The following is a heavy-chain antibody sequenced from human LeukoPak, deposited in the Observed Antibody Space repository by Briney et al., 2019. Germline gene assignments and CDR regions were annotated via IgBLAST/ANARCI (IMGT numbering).Heavy chain of an antibody. D-gene: IGHD3-22*01. CDR3: ARRPYASGYAFDI. CDR1: GGSLRSGTYY. J-gene: IGHJ3*02. Sequence: SETLSLTCTVSGGSLRSGTYYWDWIRQPPGKGLEWIGSSYYSGNTYYNPSLKSRVTISVDTSKKQFSLKLSSVTAADTAVYYCARRPYASGYAFDIWGQGTMVTVS. V-gene: IGHV4-39*01. CDR2: SYYSGNT.